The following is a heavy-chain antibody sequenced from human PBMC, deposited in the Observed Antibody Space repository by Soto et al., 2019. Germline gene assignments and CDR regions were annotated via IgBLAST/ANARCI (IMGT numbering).Heavy chain of an antibody. V-gene: IGHV3-33*01. Sequence: GGSLRLSCAASGFTFSSYGMHWFRQAPGKGLEWVAVIWYDGSNKYYADSVKGRFTISRDNSKNTLYLHMNSLRAEDTAVYYCAREVRQQLAPLDYWGQGTLVTVSS. CDR2: IWYDGSNK. CDR1: GFTFSSYG. J-gene: IGHJ4*02. CDR3: AREVRQQLAPLDY. D-gene: IGHD6-13*01.